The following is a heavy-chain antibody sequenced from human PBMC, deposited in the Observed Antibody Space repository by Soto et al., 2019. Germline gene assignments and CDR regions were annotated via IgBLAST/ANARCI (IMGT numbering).Heavy chain of an antibody. J-gene: IGHJ4*02. D-gene: IGHD3-9*01. CDR2: IIPIFGTA. V-gene: IGHV1-69*01. Sequence: QVQLVQSGAEVKKPGSSVKVSCKASGGTFSSYAISWVRQAPGQGLEWMGGIIPIFGTANYAEKFQGRVTITADESTSTAYMELSSLRSEDTAVYYCARDDPHYDILTGYYISWGQGTLVTVSS. CDR1: GGTFSSYA. CDR3: ARDDPHYDILTGYYIS.